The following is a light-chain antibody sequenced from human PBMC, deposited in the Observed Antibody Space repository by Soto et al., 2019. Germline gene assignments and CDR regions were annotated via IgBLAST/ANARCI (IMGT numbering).Light chain of an antibody. CDR1: SSDVGGYNY. CDR3: SSYTSSSTPYV. Sequence: QSALTQPASVSGSPGQSITISCTGTSSDVGGYNYVSWYQQHPVKAPKLMIYDVTNRPSGVSDRFSGSKSGNTASLTISGLQAEDEADYYYSSYTSSSTPYVFGTGTQLTVL. V-gene: IGLV2-14*01. J-gene: IGLJ1*01. CDR2: DVT.